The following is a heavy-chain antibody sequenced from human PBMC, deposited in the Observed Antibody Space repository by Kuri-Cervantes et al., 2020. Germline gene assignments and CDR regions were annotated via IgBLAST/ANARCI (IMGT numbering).Heavy chain of an antibody. D-gene: IGHD6-19*01. CDR2: IYSGGST. J-gene: IGHJ3*02. CDR1: GFTVSSNY. Sequence: GESLKISCAASGFTVSSNYMSWVRQAPGKGLEWVSVIYSGGSTYYADSVKGRFTISRDNSKNTLYLQMNSLRAEDTAVYYCAKDGRYSSGWYGMGDAFDIWGQGTMVTVSS. V-gene: IGHV3-53*01. CDR3: AKDGRYSSGWYGMGDAFDI.